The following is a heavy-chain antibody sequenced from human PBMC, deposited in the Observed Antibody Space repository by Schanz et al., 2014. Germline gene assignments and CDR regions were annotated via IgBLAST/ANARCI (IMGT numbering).Heavy chain of an antibody. CDR3: ARATSNYYDASGYYESFSALEI. CDR1: GFAFGDHA. CDR2: IRSKAYGGTT. D-gene: IGHD3-22*01. J-gene: IGHJ3*02. Sequence: EVQLVESGGGLLQPGRSLRLSCAASGFAFGDHAVHWVRQAPGKGLEWLGLIRSKAYGGTTYYAGSVKGRFTISRDDSKSIAYLQMNRLKTEDTAVYYCARATSNYYDASGYYESFSALEIWGQGTMVTVSS. V-gene: IGHV3-49*04.